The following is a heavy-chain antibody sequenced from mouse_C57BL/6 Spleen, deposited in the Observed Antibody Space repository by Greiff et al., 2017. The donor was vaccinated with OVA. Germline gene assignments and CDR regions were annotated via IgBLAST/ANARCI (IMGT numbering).Heavy chain of an antibody. CDR1: GFTFSSYA. Sequence: VKLVESGEGLVKPGGSLKLSCAASGFTFSSYAMSWVRQTPEKRLEWVAYISSGGDYIYYADTVQGRFTISRDNARNTLYLQMSSLKSEDTAMYYCTRGEDGNYDAMDYWGQGTSVTVSS. J-gene: IGHJ4*01. D-gene: IGHD2-1*01. CDR2: ISSGGDYI. CDR3: TRGEDGNYDAMDY. V-gene: IGHV5-9-1*02.